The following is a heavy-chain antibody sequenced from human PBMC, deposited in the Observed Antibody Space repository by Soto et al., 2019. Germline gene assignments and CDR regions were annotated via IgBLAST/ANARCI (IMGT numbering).Heavy chain of an antibody. Sequence: PSETLSLTCTVSGGSISSHFWSWIRQPPGQGLEWIGYIYYSGSTNYNPSLKSRVTISVDTSKNQFSLKLSSVTAADTAVYYCARVGPPGGYSYGWFDYWGQGTPVTVSS. D-gene: IGHD5-18*01. CDR2: IYYSGST. J-gene: IGHJ4*02. CDR1: GGSISSHF. V-gene: IGHV4-59*11. CDR3: ARVGPPGGYSYGWFDY.